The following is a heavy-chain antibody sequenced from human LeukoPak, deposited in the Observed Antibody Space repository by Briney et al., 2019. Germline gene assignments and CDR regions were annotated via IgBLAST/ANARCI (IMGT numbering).Heavy chain of an antibody. Sequence: ASVKVSCKASGYTFTSYYMHWVRQAPGQGLEWMGIINPSGGSTSYAQKFQGRVTMTRDMSTSTDYMELSSLRSEDTAVYYCARVRDGYNDAYDIWGQGTMVTVPS. D-gene: IGHD5-24*01. CDR1: GYTFTSYY. V-gene: IGHV1-46*01. CDR3: ARVRDGYNDAYDI. CDR2: INPSGGST. J-gene: IGHJ3*02.